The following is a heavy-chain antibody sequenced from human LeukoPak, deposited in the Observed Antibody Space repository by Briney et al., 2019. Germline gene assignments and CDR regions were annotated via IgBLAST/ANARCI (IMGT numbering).Heavy chain of an antibody. J-gene: IGHJ6*03. Sequence: PGGSLRLSCAASGFTFDYYGMSWGHQAPGKVVEWVSGINWNGGSTGYADSVKGRFTISRDNAKNSLYLQMNSLRAEDTVLYYCARAHYGDYVPNYYYYYYMDVWGKGTTVTVSS. V-gene: IGHV3-20*04. CDR2: INWNGGST. CDR1: GFTFDYYG. D-gene: IGHD4-17*01. CDR3: ARAHYGDYVPNYYYYYYMDV.